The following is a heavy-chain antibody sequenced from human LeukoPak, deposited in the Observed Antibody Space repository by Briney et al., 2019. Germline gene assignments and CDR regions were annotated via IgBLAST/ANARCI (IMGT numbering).Heavy chain of an antibody. CDR1: GGSISSGSYY. J-gene: IGHJ4*02. CDR3: ARTPWIQLYTNYFDY. D-gene: IGHD5-18*01. Sequence: SQTLSLTCTVSGGSISSGSYYGSWIRQPAGKRLEWIGRIYTSGSTNYNPSLKSRVTISVDTSTNQFSLKLSSVTAADTAVYYCARTPWIQLYTNYFDYWGQGTLVTVSS. CDR2: IYTSGST. V-gene: IGHV4-61*02.